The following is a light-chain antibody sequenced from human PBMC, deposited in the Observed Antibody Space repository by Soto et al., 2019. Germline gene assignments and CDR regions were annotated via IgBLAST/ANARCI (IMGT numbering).Light chain of an antibody. CDR3: NSFTTSSNLV. V-gene: IGLV2-14*03. CDR2: DVS. Sequence: QSALTQPASVSGSPGQSITISCTGTSSDVGAYNYVSWYQHHPGKAPKLMIYDVSNRPSGVSNRFSGSKSGNTASLTISGLQAEDEADYYCNSFTTSSNLVFGGGTKVTVL. CDR1: SSDVGAYNY. J-gene: IGLJ2*01.